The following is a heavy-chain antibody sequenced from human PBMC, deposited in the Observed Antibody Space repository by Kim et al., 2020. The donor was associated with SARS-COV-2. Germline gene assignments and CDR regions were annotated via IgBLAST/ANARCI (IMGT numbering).Heavy chain of an antibody. Sequence: ASVKVSCKAYGYIFTSYYMHWVRQAPGQGLEWMGIINRSGGSTTYAQKFQGRVTMTRDTSTSTVYMELSSLRSEDTAVYYCARDLSRTWLIDYWGQGTLVTVSS. CDR1: GYIFTSYY. V-gene: IGHV1-46*01. CDR2: INRSGGST. J-gene: IGHJ4*02. D-gene: IGHD6-13*01. CDR3: ARDLSRTWLIDY.